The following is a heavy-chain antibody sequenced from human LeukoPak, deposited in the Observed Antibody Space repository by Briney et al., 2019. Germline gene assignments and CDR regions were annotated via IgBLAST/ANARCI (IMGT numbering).Heavy chain of an antibody. CDR3: ARHMSVTYDAFDL. Sequence: SETLSLTCTVSGYSISSGYYWGWIRQPPGKGLEWIGSIYHSGSTYYNPSLKSRVTISVDTSRTHFSLELTSVTAADTAVYYCARHMSVTYDAFDLWGRGTMVTVSS. D-gene: IGHD2-21*02. CDR1: GYSISSGYY. CDR2: IYHSGST. J-gene: IGHJ3*01. V-gene: IGHV4-38-2*02.